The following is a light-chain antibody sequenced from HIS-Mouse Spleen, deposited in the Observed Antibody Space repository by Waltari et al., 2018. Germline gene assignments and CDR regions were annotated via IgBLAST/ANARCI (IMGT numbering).Light chain of an antibody. J-gene: IGLJ3*02. CDR2: EGS. Sequence: QSALTQPAPVSASPGPSITIPCTGTSRDVGRYNLVSWYQQHPGKAPKLMIYEGSKRPSGVSNRFSGSKSGNTASLTISGLQAEDEADYYCCSYAGSSTWVFGGGTKLTVL. V-gene: IGLV2-23*01. CDR3: CSYAGSSTWV. CDR1: SRDVGRYNL.